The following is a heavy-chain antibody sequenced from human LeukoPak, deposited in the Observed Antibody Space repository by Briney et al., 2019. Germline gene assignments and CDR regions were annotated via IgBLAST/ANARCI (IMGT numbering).Heavy chain of an antibody. J-gene: IGHJ5*02. D-gene: IGHD6-13*01. CDR3: ARGGRTSSSWYSWFDP. CDR1: GFTFSSYA. CDR2: ISGSAGSR. Sequence: GGSLRLSCAASGFTFSSYALSWVRQAPGKGLEWVSVISGSAGSRYYADSVKGRFTISRDNSKNSLYLQMNSLRAEDTAVYYCARGGRTSSSWYSWFDPWGQGTLVTVSS. V-gene: IGHV3-23*01.